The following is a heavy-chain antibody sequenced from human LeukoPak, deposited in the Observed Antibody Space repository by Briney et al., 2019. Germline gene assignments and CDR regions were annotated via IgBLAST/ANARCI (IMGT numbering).Heavy chain of an antibody. CDR1: GFTFSNYW. D-gene: IGHD3-22*01. J-gene: IGHJ6*02. V-gene: IGHV3-7*01. Sequence: GGSLRLSCAASGFTFSNYWMSWVRQAPGKGLEGVANIKRDGSEKYYVNSVKGRFTISRDNAKNSLYLQMNSLRAEDTAGYYCARDRYSSGGLDVWGQGTTVTVSS. CDR3: ARDRYSSGGLDV. CDR2: IKRDGSEK.